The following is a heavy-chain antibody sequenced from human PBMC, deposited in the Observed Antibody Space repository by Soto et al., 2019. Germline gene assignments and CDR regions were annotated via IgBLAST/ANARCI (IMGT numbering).Heavy chain of an antibody. D-gene: IGHD3-9*01. Sequence: SETLSLTCTVSGGSISSGGYYWSWILQHPGKGLEWIGYIYYSGSTYYNPSLKSRVTISVDTSKNQFSLKLSSVTAADTAVYYCARVARYFDPDYWGQGTLVTVSS. CDR2: IYYSGST. CDR1: GGSISSGGYY. J-gene: IGHJ4*02. CDR3: ARVARYFDPDY. V-gene: IGHV4-31*03.